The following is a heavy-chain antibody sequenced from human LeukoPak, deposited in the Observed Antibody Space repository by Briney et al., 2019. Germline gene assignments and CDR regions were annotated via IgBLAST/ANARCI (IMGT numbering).Heavy chain of an antibody. J-gene: IGHJ4*02. Sequence: SETLSLTCTVSGGSISSSSYYWGWIRQPPGKGLEWIGSIYYSGSTYYNPSLKSRVTISVDTSKNQFSLKLSSVTAADTAVYYCARDLLRGYSSREGYWGQGTLVTVSS. CDR3: ARDLLRGYSSREGY. V-gene: IGHV4-39*07. CDR2: IYYSGST. D-gene: IGHD6-13*01. CDR1: GGSISSSSYY.